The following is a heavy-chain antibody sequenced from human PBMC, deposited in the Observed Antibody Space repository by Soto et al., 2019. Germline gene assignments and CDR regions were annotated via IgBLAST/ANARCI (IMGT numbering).Heavy chain of an antibody. V-gene: IGHV1-18*01. J-gene: IGHJ6*02. CDR1: GYTFTSYG. Sequence: ASVKVSCKASGYTFTSYGISWVRQAPGQGLEWMGWISAYNGNTNYAQKLQGRVTMTTDTSTSTAYMELRSLRSDDTAVYYCASNQADGYSSSWYYYGMDVWGQGTTVTVSS. CDR3: ASNQADGYSSSWYYYGMDV. CDR2: ISAYNGNT. D-gene: IGHD6-13*01.